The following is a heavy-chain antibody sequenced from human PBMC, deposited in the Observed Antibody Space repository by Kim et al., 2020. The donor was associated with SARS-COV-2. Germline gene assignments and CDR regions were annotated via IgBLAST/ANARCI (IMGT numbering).Heavy chain of an antibody. CDR3: ARMVFGRNWFDP. CDR2: VYYTDNT. CDR1: DGSIINSNYY. J-gene: IGHJ5*02. Sequence: SETLSLTCTVSDGSIINSNYYWGWIRQSPGKGLEWIASVYYTDNTYYNSSLKXRVTISIETSRNQFSLKLNSVTAADTAVYYCARMVFGRNWFDPWGQGTLVTV. V-gene: IGHV4-39*01. D-gene: IGHD3-3*01.